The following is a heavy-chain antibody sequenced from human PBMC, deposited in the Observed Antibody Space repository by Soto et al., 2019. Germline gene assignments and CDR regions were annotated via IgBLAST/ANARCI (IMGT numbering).Heavy chain of an antibody. V-gene: IGHV3-23*01. CDR3: AKPEGIVVVVAATNYYYGMDV. CDR1: GFTFSSYA. Sequence: GGSLRLSCAASGFTFSSYAMSWVRQAPGKGLEWVSAISGSGGSTYYADSVKGRFTISRDNSKNTLYLQMNSLRAEDTAVYYFAKPEGIVVVVAATNYYYGMDVWGQGTTVTVSS. CDR2: ISGSGGST. D-gene: IGHD2-15*01. J-gene: IGHJ6*02.